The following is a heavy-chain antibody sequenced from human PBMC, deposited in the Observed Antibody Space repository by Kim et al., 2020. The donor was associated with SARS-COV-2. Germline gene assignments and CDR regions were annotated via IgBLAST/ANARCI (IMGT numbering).Heavy chain of an antibody. V-gene: IGHV3-21*01. D-gene: IGHD1-1*01. CDR3: ARDPHLFVEMATTKNAFDI. J-gene: IGHJ3*02. CDR2: ISSSSSYI. CDR1: GFTFSSYS. Sequence: GGSLRLSCAASGFTFSSYSMNWVRQAPGKGLEWVSSISSSSSYIYYADSVKGRFTISRDNAKNSLYLQMNSLRAEDTAVYYCARDPHLFVEMATTKNAFDIWGQGTMVTVSS.